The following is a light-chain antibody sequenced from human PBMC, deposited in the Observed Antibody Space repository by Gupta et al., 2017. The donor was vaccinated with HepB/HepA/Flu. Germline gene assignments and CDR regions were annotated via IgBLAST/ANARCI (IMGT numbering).Light chain of an antibody. J-gene: IGKJ2*01. CDR2: WAS. V-gene: IGKV4-1*01. Sequence: DIVMTQSPDSLAVSLGERATINCKSSQSVLYSSNNKNYLAWYQQTPGQPPKLLIYWASTRESGVPDRFSGSGSGTDFTLTISSLQAEDVAVYYCQQYHSPPYTFGQGTKLEIK. CDR3: QQYHSPPYT. CDR1: QSVLYSSNNKNY.